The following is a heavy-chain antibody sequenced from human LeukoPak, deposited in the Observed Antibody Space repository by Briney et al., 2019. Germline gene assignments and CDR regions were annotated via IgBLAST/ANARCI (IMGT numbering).Heavy chain of an antibody. D-gene: IGHD3-10*01. CDR1: GFTFSNYA. J-gene: IGHJ4*02. Sequence: GGSLRLSCATSGFTFSNYAVSWVRQAPGKGLEWVSSISGSGGTTYYADSVKGRFTISRDNSKNTLYLQMNSLRAEDTAVYYCVKDNAMVRGLPDYWGQGTLVTVSS. CDR3: VKDNAMVRGLPDY. CDR2: ISGSGGTT. V-gene: IGHV3-23*01.